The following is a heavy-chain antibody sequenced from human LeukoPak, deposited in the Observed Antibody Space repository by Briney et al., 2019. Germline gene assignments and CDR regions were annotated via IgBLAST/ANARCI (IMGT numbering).Heavy chain of an antibody. V-gene: IGHV4-4*02. CDR1: GGSISSSNW. Sequence: SETLSLTCTVSGGSISSSNWWSWVRQPPGKGLEWIGEIYHSGSTNYNPSLKSRVTISVDKSKNQFSLKLSSVTAADTAVYYCTDGTGYDSSGYWGQGTLVTVSS. CDR2: IYHSGST. J-gene: IGHJ4*02. D-gene: IGHD3-22*01. CDR3: TDGTGYDSSGY.